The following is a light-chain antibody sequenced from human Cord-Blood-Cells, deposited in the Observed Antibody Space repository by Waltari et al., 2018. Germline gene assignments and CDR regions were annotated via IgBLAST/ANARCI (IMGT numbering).Light chain of an antibody. Sequence: QSALTQPASVSGSPGQSITIPRTGTSSDVGGYNDVSCYQQHPGKAPKPMIYEVSKRPSGVSNRFSGSKSGNTASLTISGLQAEDEADYYCSSYTSSSTWVFGGGTKLTVL. J-gene: IGLJ3*02. CDR2: EVS. CDR3: SSYTSSSTWV. V-gene: IGLV2-14*01. CDR1: SSDVGGYND.